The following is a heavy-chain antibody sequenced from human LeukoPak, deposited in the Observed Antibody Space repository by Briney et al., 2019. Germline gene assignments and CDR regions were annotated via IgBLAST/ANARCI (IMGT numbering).Heavy chain of an antibody. CDR2: FNPNSGGT. CDR1: GYTFSGYY. CDR3: ARVGRAFTARSSFFDY. Sequence: ASVKVSCKASGYTFSGYYMRWVRQAPGQGLEWMGWFNPNSGGTNYAQKFQGRVTMTRDTSISTAYMELIRLRSADTAVYYCARVGRAFTARSSFFDYWGQGTLVTVSS. V-gene: IGHV1-2*02. D-gene: IGHD6-6*01. J-gene: IGHJ4*02.